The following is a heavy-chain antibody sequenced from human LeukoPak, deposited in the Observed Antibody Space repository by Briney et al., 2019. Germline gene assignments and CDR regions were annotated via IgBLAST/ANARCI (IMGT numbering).Heavy chain of an antibody. CDR1: GFSSSSYS. CDR2: ISSSSSTI. V-gene: IGHV3-21*01. D-gene: IGHD1-26*01. J-gene: IGHJ3*02. CDR3: GRVGVGGATLDAFDM. Sequence: GGSMRLSCAAAGFSSSSYSMSWVRQPAKNGLEWVSSISSSSSTIYYAASVKGRFTTSRDTTKNSLYLQMNRQTADPPPVSYGGRVGVGGATLDAFDMWGEGTMVTV.